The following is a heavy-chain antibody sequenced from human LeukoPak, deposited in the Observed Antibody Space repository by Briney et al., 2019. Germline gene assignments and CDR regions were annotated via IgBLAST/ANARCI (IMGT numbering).Heavy chain of an antibody. CDR3: AGTYVVVVAATKYYFDY. V-gene: IGHV4-34*01. CDR1: GGSFSGYY. J-gene: IGHJ4*02. Sequence: PSETLSLTCAGYGGSFSGYYWSWIRQPPGKGLEWIGEINHSGSTNYNPSLKSRVTISVDTSKNQFSLKLSSVTAADTAVYYCAGTYVVVVAATKYYFDYWGQGTLVTVSS. D-gene: IGHD2-15*01. CDR2: INHSGST.